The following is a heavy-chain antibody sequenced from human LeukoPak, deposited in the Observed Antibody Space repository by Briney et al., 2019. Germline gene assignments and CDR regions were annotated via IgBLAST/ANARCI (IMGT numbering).Heavy chain of an antibody. CDR2: IYYSGIT. CDR3: ARHDHIVGVEVHY. D-gene: IGHD1-26*01. J-gene: IGHJ4*02. V-gene: IGHV4-39*01. CDR1: GASISSSSYY. Sequence: PSETLSLTCTLSGASISSSSYYWCWIRQPPGKGLKWIGTIYYSGITYYNPSLKSRVTISVDTSTNQFSLKLSSVTAADTALYYCARHDHIVGVEVHYQGQGTLVTVSS.